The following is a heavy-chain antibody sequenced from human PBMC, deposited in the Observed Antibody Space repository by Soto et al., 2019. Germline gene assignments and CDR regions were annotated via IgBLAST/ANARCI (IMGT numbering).Heavy chain of an antibody. J-gene: IGHJ4*02. D-gene: IGHD3-9*01. Sequence: PGXTLRLSFAASVLIFSNYKMHWVRQAPGKGLVGVXRINTXGSIIDYADSXXGRFTVSXXNAKHTLYMKMNSMRADDTAVYYCARDNDSLHYWGQGTLATASS. CDR1: VLIFSNYK. V-gene: IGHV3-74*01. CDR3: ARDNDSLHY. CDR2: INTXGSII.